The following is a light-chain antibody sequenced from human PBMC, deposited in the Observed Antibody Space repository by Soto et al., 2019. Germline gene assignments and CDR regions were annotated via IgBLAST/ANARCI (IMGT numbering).Light chain of an antibody. CDR2: AAS. V-gene: IGKV1-39*01. CDR3: QQSYSTPRLFT. CDR1: QSISRY. J-gene: IGKJ2*01. Sequence: DIQMTQSPSSLSASVGDRVTITCRASQSISRYLNWYQQKPGKAPKLLIYAASSLQSGVPSRFSGSGSGTEFTLTISSLQPEDSATYYCQQSYSTPRLFTFGQGNTLEI.